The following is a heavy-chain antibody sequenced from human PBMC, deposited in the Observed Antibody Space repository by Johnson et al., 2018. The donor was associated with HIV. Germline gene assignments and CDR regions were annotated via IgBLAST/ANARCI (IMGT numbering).Heavy chain of an antibody. CDR1: GFTFDYYA. CDR3: ARDGSTSCYDCFDAFDI. CDR2: INSDGSST. D-gene: IGHD2-2*01. Sequence: VQLVESGGGLVQPGMSLRLSCAASGFTFDYYAMHWVRQAPGKGLVWISRINSDGSSTSYADSVRGRFTISRDNSKNMLYLQMNSLRAEDTAVYYCARDGSTSCYDCFDAFDIWGQGTMVTVSS. V-gene: IGHV3-74*01. J-gene: IGHJ3*02.